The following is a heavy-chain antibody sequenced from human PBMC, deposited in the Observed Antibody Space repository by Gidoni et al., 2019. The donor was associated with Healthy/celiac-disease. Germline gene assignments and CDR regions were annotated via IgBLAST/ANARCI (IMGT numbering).Heavy chain of an antibody. Sequence: EVQLVQSGAEVKKPGESLRISCKGSGYSFTSYWISWVRQMPGKGLEWMGRIDPSDSYTNYSPSFQGHVTISADKSISTAYLQWSSLKASDTAMYYCARAPYYDILTGYTSGWFDPWGQGTLVTVSS. D-gene: IGHD3-9*01. CDR1: GYSFTSYW. V-gene: IGHV5-10-1*03. CDR3: ARAPYYDILTGYTSGWFDP. CDR2: IDPSDSYT. J-gene: IGHJ5*02.